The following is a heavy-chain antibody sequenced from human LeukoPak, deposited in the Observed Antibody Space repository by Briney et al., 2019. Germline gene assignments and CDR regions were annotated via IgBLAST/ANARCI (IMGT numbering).Heavy chain of an antibody. CDR1: GFTFSGYD. J-gene: IGHJ3*02. D-gene: IGHD2-2*01. CDR3: ARGHCSSTSCYYAFDI. Sequence: GGSLRLSCAASGFTFSGYDMHWVRQATGKGLEWVSAIGTAGDTYYPGSVKGRFTISRENAKNSLYLQMNSLRAGDTAVYYCARGHCSSTSCYYAFDIWGQGTMVTVSS. V-gene: IGHV3-13*04. CDR2: IGTAGDT.